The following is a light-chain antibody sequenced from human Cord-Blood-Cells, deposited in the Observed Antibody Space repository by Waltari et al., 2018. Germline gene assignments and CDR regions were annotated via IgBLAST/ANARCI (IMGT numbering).Light chain of an antibody. CDR2: GAS. V-gene: IGKV3-15*01. J-gene: IGKJ4*01. CDR1: QRVSSN. CDR3: QQYNNWPLT. Sequence: EIVMTQSPATLSVSPGERATLSCRASQRVSSNLAWYQQKPGQAPRLLIYGASTRATGIPARFSGSESVTEFTLTISSLQSEDFAVYYCQQYNNWPLTFGGGTKVEIK.